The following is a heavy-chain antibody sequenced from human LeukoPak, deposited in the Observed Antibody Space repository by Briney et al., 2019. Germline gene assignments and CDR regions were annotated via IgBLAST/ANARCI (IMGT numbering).Heavy chain of an antibody. Sequence: GLSVGLPCAASVFTFSSQAMSWVRQARTRGLEWVTAISGHGDHTYYADSVKGRLTISRDTSKNTLYLQMKSLRAEDTAIYYCAKDIEVNAFDIWGQGTMVTVSS. CDR1: VFTFSSQA. D-gene: IGHD3-16*02. CDR3: AKDIEVNAFDI. V-gene: IGHV3-23*01. J-gene: IGHJ3*02. CDR2: ISGHGDHT.